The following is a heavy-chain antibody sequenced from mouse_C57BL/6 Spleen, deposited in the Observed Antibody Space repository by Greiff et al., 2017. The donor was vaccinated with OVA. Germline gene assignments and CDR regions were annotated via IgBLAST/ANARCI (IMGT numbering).Heavy chain of an antibody. J-gene: IGHJ2*01. CDR1: GYTFTSYW. CDR3: ARRGGGGYDGY. D-gene: IGHD2-2*01. CDR2: IDPSDSYT. V-gene: IGHV1-50*01. Sequence: VQLQQSGAELVKPGASVKLSCKASGYTFTSYWMQWVKQRPGQGLEWIGEIDPSDSYTNYNQKFKGKATLTVDTSSSTAYMQLSSLTSEDSAVYYCARRGGGGYDGYWGQGTTLTVSS.